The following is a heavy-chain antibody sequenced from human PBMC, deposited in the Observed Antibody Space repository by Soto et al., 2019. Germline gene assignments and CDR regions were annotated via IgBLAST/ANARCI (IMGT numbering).Heavy chain of an antibody. CDR3: AREPRRDSYTPGHAFEN. CDR2: INPNSGGT. D-gene: IGHD2-15*01. CDR1: GYTFTGYY. V-gene: IGHV1-2*04. J-gene: IGHJ3*02. Sequence: ASVKVSCKASGYTFTGYYMHWVRQAPGQGLEWMGWINPNSGGTNYAQKFQGWVTMTRDTSISTAYMELSRLRSDDTAVYYCAREPRRDSYTPGHAFENWGKET.